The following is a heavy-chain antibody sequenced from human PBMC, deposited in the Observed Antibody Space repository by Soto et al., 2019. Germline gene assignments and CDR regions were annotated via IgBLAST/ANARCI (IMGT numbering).Heavy chain of an antibody. Sequence: PGGSLRLSCEASGFTVTSNYMNWVRQAPGKGLEWVSVMYPGGATYYADSVKGRFTISRDNSKNTLYLQMNSLKASDTGMYYCARQSHESGSGWAVTPMDYWGQGTLVTVSS. CDR2: MYPGGAT. D-gene: IGHD6-19*01. J-gene: IGHJ4*02. CDR3: ARQSHESGSGWAVTPMDY. CDR1: GFTVTSNY. V-gene: IGHV3-53*01.